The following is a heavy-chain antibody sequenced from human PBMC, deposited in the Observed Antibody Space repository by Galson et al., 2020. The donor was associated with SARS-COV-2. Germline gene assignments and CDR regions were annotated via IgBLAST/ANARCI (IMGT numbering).Heavy chain of an antibody. Sequence: TGGSLRLSYAASGFTFHDYTMHWVRQAPGKGLEWVSLLNWNGGDTYYADSVKGRFTISRDNSKNSLYLQMNSLRTEDTALYYCAKDIRASGWYAFDYWGQGTLVTVSS. CDR3: AKDIRASGWYAFDY. V-gene: IGHV3-43*01. J-gene: IGHJ4*02. CDR1: GFTFHDYT. CDR2: LNWNGGDT. D-gene: IGHD6-19*01.